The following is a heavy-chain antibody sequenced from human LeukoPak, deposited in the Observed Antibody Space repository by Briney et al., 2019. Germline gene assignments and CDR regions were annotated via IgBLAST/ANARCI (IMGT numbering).Heavy chain of an antibody. CDR2: INPNSGRT. CDR3: ARVDDILTYYGMDV. V-gene: IGHV1-2*02. J-gene: IGHJ6*02. Sequence: ASVKVSCKASGYTFTGYYMHWVRQAPGQGLEWMGWINPNSGRTNYAQKFQGRVTMTRDTSISKAYMELSRLRSDDTAVYYCARVDDILTYYGMDVWGQGTTVTVSS. D-gene: IGHD3-9*01. CDR1: GYTFTGYY.